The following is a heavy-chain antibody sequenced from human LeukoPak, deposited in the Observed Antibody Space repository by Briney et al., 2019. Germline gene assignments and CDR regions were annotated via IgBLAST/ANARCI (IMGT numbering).Heavy chain of an antibody. J-gene: IGHJ4*02. CDR2: IKQDGSEK. CDR3: SRESEDTRRWYFDY. Sequence: GGSLRLSCAASGFTFSSYWMSWVRQAPGKGLEWVANIKQDGSEKYYVDSVKGRFTISGDNAKNSLYLQMNSLRAEDTAVNYCSRESEDTRRWYFDYWGQGTLVTVSS. V-gene: IGHV3-7*01. D-gene: IGHD2-15*01. CDR1: GFTFSSYW.